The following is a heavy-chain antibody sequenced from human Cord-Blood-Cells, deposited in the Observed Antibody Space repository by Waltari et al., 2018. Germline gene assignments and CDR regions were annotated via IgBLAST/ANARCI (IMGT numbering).Heavy chain of an antibody. CDR1: GCTFSSYW. Sequence: EVQLVESGGGLVQPGGSLRLSCAASGCTFSSYWMSWFRQAPGKGLEWVANIKQDGSEKYYVDSVKGRFTISRDNAKNSLYLQMNSLRAEDTAVYYCARGTIAARAVDYWGQGTLVTVSS. CDR2: IKQDGSEK. V-gene: IGHV3-7*01. CDR3: ARGTIAARAVDY. D-gene: IGHD6-6*01. J-gene: IGHJ4*02.